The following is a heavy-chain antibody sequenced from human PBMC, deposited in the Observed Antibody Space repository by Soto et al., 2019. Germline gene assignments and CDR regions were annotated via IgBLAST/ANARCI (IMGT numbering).Heavy chain of an antibody. D-gene: IGHD2-2*01. V-gene: IGHV5-10-1*01. Sequence: GESLKISCKGSGYNFISHWINWVRQMPGKGLEWMGRIDPSDSYTNYSPYFQGHVTISTDKSISTAYLQWSSLKASDTAMYYCASPYCNSTSCQGHDFYGMDVWGQGTTVTVSS. CDR1: GYNFISHW. CDR3: ASPYCNSTSCQGHDFYGMDV. CDR2: IDPSDSYT. J-gene: IGHJ6*02.